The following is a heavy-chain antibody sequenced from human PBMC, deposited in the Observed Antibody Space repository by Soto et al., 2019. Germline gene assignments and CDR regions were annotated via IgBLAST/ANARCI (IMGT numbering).Heavy chain of an antibody. V-gene: IGHV4-34*01. CDR3: ARDPGRLRRSYYYDSSGYLGGYFDH. CDR1: GGSFSGYY. CDR2: INHSGST. Sequence: SETLSLTCAVYGGSFSGYYWSWIRQPPGKGLEWIGEINHSGSTNYNPSLKSRVTISVDTSKNQFSLKLSSVTAADTAVYYCARDPGRLRRSYYYDSSGYLGGYFDHWGQGTRVTVSS. D-gene: IGHD3-22*01. J-gene: IGHJ4*02.